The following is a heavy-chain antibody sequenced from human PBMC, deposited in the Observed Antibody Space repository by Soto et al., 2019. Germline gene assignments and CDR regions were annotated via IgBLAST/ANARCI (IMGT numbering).Heavy chain of an antibody. CDR1: GFIFDDYA. J-gene: IGHJ5*02. D-gene: IGHD3-16*01. V-gene: IGHV3-9*01. Sequence: EVQLVESGGGLVQPGRSLRLSCAASGFIFDDYAMFWIRQAPGKGLEWVSSINWNSVRIAYADSAKGRFTISRDNARNSLYLQMTSLRPEDTAFYYCAKGPYSASAGGWFDPWGQGTLVTVSS. CDR3: AKGPYSASAGGWFDP. CDR2: INWNSVRI.